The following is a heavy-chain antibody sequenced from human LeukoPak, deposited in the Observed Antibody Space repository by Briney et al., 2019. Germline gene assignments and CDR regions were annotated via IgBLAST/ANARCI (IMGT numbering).Heavy chain of an antibody. J-gene: IGHJ4*02. V-gene: IGHV3-23*01. CDR3: AKDPVYSSGSDLDY. D-gene: IGHD6-19*01. Sequence: GGSLRLSCAASGFTFSSYAMSWVRQAPGKGLEWVSVISGSGGSTYYADSVKGRFTISRDNSKNTLYLQMNSLRAEDTAVYYCAKDPVYSSGSDLDYWGQGTLVTVSS. CDR1: GFTFSSYA. CDR2: ISGSGGST.